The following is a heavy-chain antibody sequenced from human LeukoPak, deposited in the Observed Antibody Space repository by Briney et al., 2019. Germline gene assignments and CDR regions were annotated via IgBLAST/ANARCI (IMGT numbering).Heavy chain of an antibody. J-gene: IGHJ4*02. Sequence: SETLSLTCTVSGVSISTYYWSWLRQPAGKGLEWIGRLHTSGGTNYNPSLKSRVTMSVDTSKNQFSLKLSSVTAADTAVYHCARDRCSSASCYTKGFDYWGQGTLVTVSS. V-gene: IGHV4-4*07. D-gene: IGHD2-2*01. CDR3: ARDRCSSASCYTKGFDY. CDR2: LHTSGGT. CDR1: GVSISTYY.